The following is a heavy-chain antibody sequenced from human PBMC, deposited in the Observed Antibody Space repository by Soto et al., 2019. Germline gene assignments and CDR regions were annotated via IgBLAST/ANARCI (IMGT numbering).Heavy chain of an antibody. D-gene: IGHD2-15*01. CDR2: IYHSGST. CDR1: GGSISSSNW. J-gene: IGHJ6*02. CDR3: ARDRVVVVAATSSASMDV. V-gene: IGHV4-4*02. Sequence: QVQLQESGPGLVKPSGTLSLTCAVSGGSISSSNWWSWVRQPPGKGLEWIGEIYHSGSTNYNPSLKSRVTISVDKSKNQFSLKLSSVTAADTAVYYCARDRVVVVAATSSASMDVWGQGTTVTVSS.